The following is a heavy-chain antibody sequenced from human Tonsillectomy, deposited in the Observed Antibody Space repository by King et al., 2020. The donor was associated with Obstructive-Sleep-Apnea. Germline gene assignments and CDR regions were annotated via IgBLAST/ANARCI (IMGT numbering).Heavy chain of an antibody. D-gene: IGHD4-17*01. CDR3: ARLYGAPGYFDY. CDR2: IYYSGST. Sequence: QLQESGPGLVKPSETLSLTCTVSGGSISSYYWSWIRQPPGKGLEWIGYIYYSGSTNYNPSLKSRVTISVDTSKNQFSLKLSSVTAADTAVYYCARLYGAPGYFDYWGKGTLVTVSS. CDR1: GGSISSYY. V-gene: IGHV4-59*08. J-gene: IGHJ4*02.